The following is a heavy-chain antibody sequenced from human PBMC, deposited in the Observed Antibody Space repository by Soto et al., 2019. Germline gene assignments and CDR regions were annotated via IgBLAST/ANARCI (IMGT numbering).Heavy chain of an antibody. CDR1: GFTFSSYG. D-gene: IGHD7-27*01. Sequence: TGGSLRLSCAASGFTFSSYGMNWVRQAPGKGLEWVAVISYDENNKYYADSVKGRFTISRDNSKNTLYLQMNSLRAEDTAVYYCAKVLTGDLVYWGQGTLLTVYS. J-gene: IGHJ4*02. CDR3: AKVLTGDLVY. V-gene: IGHV3-30*18. CDR2: ISYDENNK.